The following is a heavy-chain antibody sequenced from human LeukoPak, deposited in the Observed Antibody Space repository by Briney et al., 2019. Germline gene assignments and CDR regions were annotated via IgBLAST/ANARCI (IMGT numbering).Heavy chain of an antibody. CDR3: ARLAYCGGDCSDSDY. Sequence: SETLSLTCTVSGVSISSYYWSWIRQPPGKGLEWIGYIYYSGSTNYNPSLKSRVTISVDTSKNQFSLKLSPVTAADTAVYYCARLAYCGGDCSDSDYWGQGTLVTVSS. CDR2: IYYSGST. CDR1: GVSISSYY. J-gene: IGHJ4*02. V-gene: IGHV4-59*01. D-gene: IGHD2-21*02.